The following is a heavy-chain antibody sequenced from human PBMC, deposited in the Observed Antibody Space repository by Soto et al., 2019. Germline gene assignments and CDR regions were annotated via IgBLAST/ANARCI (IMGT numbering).Heavy chain of an antibody. D-gene: IGHD2-21*01. J-gene: IGHJ4*02. V-gene: IGHV1-3*01. CDR3: ARVAGYFDYFDY. Sequence: GASVKVSCKASGYTFTSYAMHWVRQAPGQRLEWMGWINAGNGNTKYSQKFQGRVTITRDTSASTAYMELSSLRSEDTAVYYCARVAGYFDYFDYWGQGTLVTVSS. CDR1: GYTFTSYA. CDR2: INAGNGNT.